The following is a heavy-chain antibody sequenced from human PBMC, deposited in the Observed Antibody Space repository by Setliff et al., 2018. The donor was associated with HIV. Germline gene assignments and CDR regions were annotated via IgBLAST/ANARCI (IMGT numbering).Heavy chain of an antibody. J-gene: IGHJ6*03. Sequence: GGSLRLSCAASGFTFSTYAMSWVRQAPGKGLEWVSAITSTAGTTYYADSVKGRFTVSRDNSKNTLYLQMNSLRVEDTAVYYCARGDTTPIYPNYMDVWGKGTTVTAP. CDR2: ITSTAGTT. CDR1: GFTFSTYA. D-gene: IGHD2-21*02. CDR3: ARGDTTPIYPNYMDV. V-gene: IGHV3-23*01.